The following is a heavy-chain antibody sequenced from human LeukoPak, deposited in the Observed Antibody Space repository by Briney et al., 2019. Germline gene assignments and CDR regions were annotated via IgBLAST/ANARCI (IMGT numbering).Heavy chain of an antibody. CDR2: ISWNSGSI. Sequence: GGSLRLSCAASGFTFDDYAMHWVRQAPGKGLEWVSGISWNSGSIGYADSVKGRFTISRDNAKNSLYLQMNSLRAEDTALYYCAEVFYGGSPVDAFDIWGQGTMVTVPS. J-gene: IGHJ3*02. D-gene: IGHD4-23*01. CDR1: GFTFDDYA. V-gene: IGHV3-9*01. CDR3: AEVFYGGSPVDAFDI.